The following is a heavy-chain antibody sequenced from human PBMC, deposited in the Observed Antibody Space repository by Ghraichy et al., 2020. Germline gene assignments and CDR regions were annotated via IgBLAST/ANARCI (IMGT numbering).Heavy chain of an antibody. CDR1: GFTFSSYA. CDR2: ISYDGSNK. Sequence: GGSLRLSCAASGFTFSSYAMHWVRQAPGKGLEWVAVISYDGSNKYYVDSVKGRFTISRDNSKNTLYLQMNSLRAEDTAVYYCARAMQQLVLYYYYGMDVWRQRTTVTVSS. CDR3: ARAMQQLVLYYYYGMDV. V-gene: IGHV3-30*04. D-gene: IGHD6-13*01. J-gene: IGHJ6*02.